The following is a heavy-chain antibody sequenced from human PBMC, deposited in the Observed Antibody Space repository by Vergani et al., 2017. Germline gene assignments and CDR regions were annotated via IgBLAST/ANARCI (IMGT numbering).Heavy chain of an antibody. CDR1: GGTFSSYA. J-gene: IGHJ1*01. D-gene: IGHD3-22*01. CDR2: SIPIFGTA. V-gene: IGHV1-69*01. CDR3: ARGPPGTMIVVSDFQH. Sequence: QVQLVQSGAEVKKPGSSVKVSCKASGGTFSSYAISWVRQAPGQGLEWMGGSIPIFGTANYAQKFQGRVTITADESTSTAYMELSSLRSEDTAVYYCARGPPGTMIVVSDFQHWGQGTLVTVSS.